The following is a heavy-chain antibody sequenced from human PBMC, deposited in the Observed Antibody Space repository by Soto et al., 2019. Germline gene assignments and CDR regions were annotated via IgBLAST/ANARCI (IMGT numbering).Heavy chain of an antibody. CDR1: GFTFSAFA. Sequence: EVQLLESGGGLVQPGGSLRLSCAASGFTFSAFAMSWFRQAPGKGLEWVSGISGSSDNTDYADSVKGRFTISRDNSRNTLYLHMNRLRVEDTALYYCVTGSRSYLLGGYFHPWGQGTLVIVSS. V-gene: IGHV3-23*01. CDR3: VTGSRSYLLGGYFHP. J-gene: IGHJ1*01. D-gene: IGHD1-26*01. CDR2: ISGSSDNT.